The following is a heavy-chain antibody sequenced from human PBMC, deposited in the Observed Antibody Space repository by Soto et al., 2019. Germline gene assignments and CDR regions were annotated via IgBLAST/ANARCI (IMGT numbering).Heavy chain of an antibody. Sequence: GSLRLSCAASGFTFSSYAMNRVRQAPGKGLEWVSGISGSGGSTYYADSVKGRFTISRDNSKNTLYLQMSSLRAEDTAVYYCAKAFSWYDYWGQGTLVTVPQ. V-gene: IGHV3-23*01. J-gene: IGHJ4*02. CDR3: AKAFSWYDY. CDR1: GFTFSSYA. D-gene: IGHD6-13*01. CDR2: ISGSGGST.